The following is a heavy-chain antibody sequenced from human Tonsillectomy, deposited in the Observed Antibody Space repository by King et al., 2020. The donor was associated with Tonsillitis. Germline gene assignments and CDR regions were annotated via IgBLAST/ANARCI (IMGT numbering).Heavy chain of an antibody. Sequence: VQLQQWGAGLLKPSETLSLTCAVYGGSFSGYYWSWIRQPPGKGLEWIGEINHSGSTNYNPSLKSRVTISVDTSKNQFSLKLSSVTDADTAVYYGARSLRFGDYWGQGTLVTVSS. CDR1: GGSFSGYY. J-gene: IGHJ4*02. V-gene: IGHV4-34*01. D-gene: IGHD3-10*01. CDR3: ARSLRFGDY. CDR2: INHSGST.